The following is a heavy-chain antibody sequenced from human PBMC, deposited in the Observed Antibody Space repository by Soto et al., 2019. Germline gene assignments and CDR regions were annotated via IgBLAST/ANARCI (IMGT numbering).Heavy chain of an antibody. CDR3: AKDPATIAVAGTFDY. V-gene: IGHV3-23*01. J-gene: IGHJ4*02. CDR2: ISGSGGST. CDR1: GFTFSTYG. D-gene: IGHD6-19*01. Sequence: EVKLLESGGGLVQPGGSLRLSCAASGFTFSTYGMSWVRQAPGKGLEWVSIISGSGGSTYYADTVKGRFTISRDNSKNPLYLQMNSLRAEDTAVYYCAKDPATIAVAGTFDYWGQGTLVIASS.